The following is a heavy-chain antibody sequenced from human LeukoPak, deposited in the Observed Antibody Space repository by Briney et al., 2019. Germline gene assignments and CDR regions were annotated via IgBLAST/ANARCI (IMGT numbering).Heavy chain of an antibody. D-gene: IGHD1-7*01. Sequence: SETLSLTCTVSGGSISSYYWSWIRQPPGKGLEWIGYIYYSGSTNYNPSLKSRVTISVDTSKNQFSLKLSSVTAADTAVYYCARVFAGTTYTGYYGMDVWGQGTTVTVS. V-gene: IGHV4-59*01. CDR3: ARVFAGTTYTGYYGMDV. CDR2: IYYSGST. CDR1: GGSISSYY. J-gene: IGHJ6*02.